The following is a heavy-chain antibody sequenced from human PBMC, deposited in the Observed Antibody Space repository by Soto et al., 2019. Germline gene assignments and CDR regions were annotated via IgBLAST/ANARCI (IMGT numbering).Heavy chain of an antibody. Sequence: SQTLSLTCAISGDSVSSNSAAWNWIRQSPSRGLEWLGRTYYRSKWYNDYAVSVKSRITINPDTSKNQFSLQLNSVTPECMAVYHCARDLGQPRSRSGTTPFDYWGQGTLVTVSS. D-gene: IGHD1-7*01. CDR1: GDSVSSNSAA. J-gene: IGHJ4*02. CDR3: ARDLGQPRSRSGTTPFDY. CDR2: TYYRSKWYN. V-gene: IGHV6-1*01.